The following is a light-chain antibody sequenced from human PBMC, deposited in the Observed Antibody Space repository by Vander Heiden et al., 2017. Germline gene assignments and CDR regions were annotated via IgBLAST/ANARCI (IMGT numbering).Light chain of an antibody. CDR1: QAIRND. CDR2: AAS. CDR3: LQDYNYPAT. V-gene: IGKV1-6*02. J-gene: IGKJ1*01. Sequence: AIQMTQSPSSLSASVGDRVTITCRASQAIRNDLGWYQQKPGEAPKLRIYAASSLQTGVPPRFSGSGSGTDFTLTISSLQPEDFGTYYCLQDYNYPATFGQGTKVEIK.